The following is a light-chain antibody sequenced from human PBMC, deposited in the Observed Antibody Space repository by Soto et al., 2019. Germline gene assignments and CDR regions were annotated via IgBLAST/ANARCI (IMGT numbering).Light chain of an antibody. J-gene: IGLJ1*01. V-gene: IGLV1-40*01. CDR2: ANS. CDR1: NSNIGAGYD. CDR3: SSFASTHTYV. Sequence: QSVLTQPPSVSGAPGQRVTISCTGSNSNIGAGYDVQWYQQLPGTAPKLLIYANSNRPSGVPDRLSGSKSGNTASLTISGLQAEDEADYYCSSFASTHTYVFGTGTKV.